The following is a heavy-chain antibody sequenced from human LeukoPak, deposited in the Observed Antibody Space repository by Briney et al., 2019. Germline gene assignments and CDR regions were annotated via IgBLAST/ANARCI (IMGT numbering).Heavy chain of an antibody. CDR2: ISWNSGSI. V-gene: IGHV3-9*03. CDR3: AKDIAARPGWYFDL. D-gene: IGHD6-6*01. J-gene: IGHJ2*01. Sequence: GGSLRLSCAASGFTFHDYAMHWVRHAPGKGREGVSGISWNSGSIVYADSVKGRFTISRDNAKNSLYLQMNSLRAEDMALYYCAKDIAARPGWYFDLWGRGTLVTVSS. CDR1: GFTFHDYA.